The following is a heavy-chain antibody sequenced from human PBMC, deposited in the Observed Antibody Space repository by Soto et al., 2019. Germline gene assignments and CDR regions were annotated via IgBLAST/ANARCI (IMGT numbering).Heavy chain of an antibody. J-gene: IGHJ3*02. V-gene: IGHV4-39*01. CDR2: ISYSGST. D-gene: IGHD3-22*01. CDR3: AASYDSTGRDAFDI. CDR1: GGSIDRSTYY. Sequence: QLQQSGPGLVKPSETLSLTCTVSGGSIDRSTYYWGWIRQPPGKGLEWIGSISYSGSTNYNPSLKSRVPISVDTPKNQFSLKLSSVTAADTALYYCAASYDSTGRDAFDIWGQGTMVTVSS.